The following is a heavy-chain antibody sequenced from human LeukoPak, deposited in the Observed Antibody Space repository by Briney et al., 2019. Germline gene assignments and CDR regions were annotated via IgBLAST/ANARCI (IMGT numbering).Heavy chain of an antibody. V-gene: IGHV1-69*13. CDR3: ARDVASGHGYERYFDC. J-gene: IGHJ4*02. CDR1: GGTFSSNA. D-gene: IGHD5-12*01. CDR2: IIPIFGTA. Sequence: SVKVSCKASGGTFSSNAISWVRRAPGQGLEWMGGIIPIFGTANYAQKFQGRVTITADESTSTAYMELSSLRSEDTAVYYCARDVASGHGYERYFDCWGQGTLVTVSS.